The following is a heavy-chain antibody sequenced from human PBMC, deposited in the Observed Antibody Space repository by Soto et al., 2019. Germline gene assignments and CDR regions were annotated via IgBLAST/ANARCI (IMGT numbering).Heavy chain of an antibody. V-gene: IGHV1-18*01. CDR2: ITTYNGNT. CDR1: GYTFTNYG. CDR3: ATFLQLRPLGY. D-gene: IGHD1-1*01. Sequence: ASVKVSCKTSGYTFTNYGISWVRQAPGQGLEFMGWITTYNGNTNYAQKFQDRVTMTRDTSTSTAYMELRSLRSDDTAMYYCATFLQLRPLGYWGQGTLVTVSS. J-gene: IGHJ4*02.